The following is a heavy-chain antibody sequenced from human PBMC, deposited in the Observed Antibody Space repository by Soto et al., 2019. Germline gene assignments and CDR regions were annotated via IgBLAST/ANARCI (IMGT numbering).Heavy chain of an antibody. CDR3: GSVGYCSSTNCLFYYYHYGMDV. J-gene: IGHJ6*04. Sequence: GASVKVSCKASGGTFSSHAISWVRQAPGRGLEWMGGIIPIFGTTNYAQNFRARVTITADESTSTAYMELSSLTSEDTAVYYCGSVGYCSSTNCLFYYYHYGMDVWGKGTTVTVSS. CDR1: GGTFSSHA. V-gene: IGHV1-69*13. CDR2: IIPIFGTT. D-gene: IGHD2-2*03.